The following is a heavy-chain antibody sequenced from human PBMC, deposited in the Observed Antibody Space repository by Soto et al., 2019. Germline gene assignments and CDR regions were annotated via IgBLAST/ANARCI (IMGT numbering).Heavy chain of an antibody. CDR1: GFTFSSYA. V-gene: IGHV3-23*01. J-gene: IGHJ4*02. D-gene: IGHD3-10*01. Sequence: DVQLLESGGGLVQPGGSLRLSCSTSGFTFSSYAMSWVRQAPGKGLEWVSGITGSGGGTYYADSVKGRFPISSDNPKSPLDLQTDSLRAEDTALYYCARGRWKTVLRGEVDYCGQGTPVTVSS. CDR3: ARGRWKTVLRGEVDY. CDR2: ITGSGGGT.